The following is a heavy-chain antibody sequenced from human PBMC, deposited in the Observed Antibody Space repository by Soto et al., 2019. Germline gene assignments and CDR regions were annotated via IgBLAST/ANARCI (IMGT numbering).Heavy chain of an antibody. J-gene: IGHJ4*02. V-gene: IGHV1-18*01. CDR3: VVAAQPYYFDY. D-gene: IGHD2-15*01. Sequence: ASVKVSCKASGYTFTSYSITWVRQAPGQGLEWIGWISAYTGNTNYAQKLQGRVTMTTDTSTSTAYMELRSLRSDDTAVYYCVVAAQPYYFDYWGQGTLVTVSS. CDR2: ISAYTGNT. CDR1: GYTFTSYS.